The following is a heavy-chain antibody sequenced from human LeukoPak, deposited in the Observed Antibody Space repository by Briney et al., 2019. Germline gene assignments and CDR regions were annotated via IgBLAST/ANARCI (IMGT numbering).Heavy chain of an antibody. CDR2: ISYDGSNK. D-gene: IGHD3-22*01. Sequence: HTGGSLRLSCAASGSTFSSYAMHWVRQAPGKGLEWVAVISYDGSNKYYADSVKGRFTISRDNPKNTLYLQMNSLRAEDTAVYYCARGRYYDSSGSTLDYWGQGTLVTVSS. CDR3: ARGRYYDSSGSTLDY. V-gene: IGHV3-30-3*01. J-gene: IGHJ4*02. CDR1: GSTFSSYA.